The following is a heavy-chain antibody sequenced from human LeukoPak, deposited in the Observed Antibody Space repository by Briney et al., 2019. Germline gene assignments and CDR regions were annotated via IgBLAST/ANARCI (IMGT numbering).Heavy chain of an antibody. CDR2: ISSSSSYT. CDR3: ARDELATISLDY. V-gene: IGHV3-11*06. D-gene: IGHD5-12*01. Sequence: PGGSLRLSCAASGFTFSDYYVSWIRQAPGKGLEWVSYISSSSSYTNYADSVKGRFTISRDNAKNSLYLQMNSLRAEDTAVYYCARDELATISLDYWGQGTLVTVSS. J-gene: IGHJ4*02. CDR1: GFTFSDYY.